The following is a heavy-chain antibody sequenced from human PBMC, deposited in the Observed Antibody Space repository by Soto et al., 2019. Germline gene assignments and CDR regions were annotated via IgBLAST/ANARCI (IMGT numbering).Heavy chain of an antibody. V-gene: IGHV4-30-4*01. CDR3: AREGDYGGNVRFYAFDI. CDR2: IYYSGST. Sequence: QVQLQESGPGLVKPSQTLSLTCTVSGGSISSGNYYWSWIRQPPGKGLEWIGYIYYSGSTYHNSSLESRVTISVDTSKNQFSLKLSSVTAADTAVYYCAREGDYGGNVRFYAFDIWGQGTMVTVSS. J-gene: IGHJ3*02. CDR1: GGSISSGNYY. D-gene: IGHD4-17*01.